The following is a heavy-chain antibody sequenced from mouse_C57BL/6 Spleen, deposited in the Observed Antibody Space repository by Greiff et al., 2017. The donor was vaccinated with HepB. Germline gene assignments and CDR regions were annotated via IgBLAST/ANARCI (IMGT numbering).Heavy chain of an antibody. J-gene: IGHJ1*03. V-gene: IGHV5-16*02. CDR1: GFTFSDYY. CDR3: ARRASYWYFDV. CDR2: INYDGSST. Sequence: VHLVESEGGLVQPGSSMKLSCTASGFTFSDYYMAWVRQVPEKGLEWVANINYDGSSTYYLDSLKSRFIISRVNAKNILYLQMSSLKSEDTATYYCARRASYWYFDVWGTGTTVTVSS.